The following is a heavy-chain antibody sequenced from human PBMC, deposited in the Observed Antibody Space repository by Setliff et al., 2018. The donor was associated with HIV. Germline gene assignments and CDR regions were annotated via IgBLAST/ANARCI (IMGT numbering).Heavy chain of an antibody. CDR3: ARDSRTGYFDS. CDR1: GFRFSDYY. J-gene: IGHJ4*02. V-gene: IGHV3-11*04. D-gene: IGHD2-2*01. Sequence: KPGGSLRLSCAASGFRFSDYYMNWIRQAPGKGLEWISSISSSGRTIKYADSVKGRFTISRDNAKRSLYLQMNSLRVEDTAVYYCARDSRTGYFDSWGQGTLVTVSS. CDR2: ISSSGRTI.